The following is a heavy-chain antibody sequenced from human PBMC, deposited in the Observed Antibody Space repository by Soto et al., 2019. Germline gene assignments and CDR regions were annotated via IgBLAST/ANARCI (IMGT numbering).Heavy chain of an antibody. V-gene: IGHV4-59*01. CDR1: GGSISSYY. CDR2: IYYSGST. CDR3: ARFTMSIAARPGYFDY. J-gene: IGHJ4*02. Sequence: SETLSLTCTVSGGSISSYYWSWIRQPPGKGLEWIGYIYYSGSTNYNPSLKSRVTISVDTSKNQFSLKLSSVTAADTAVYYCARFTMSIAARPGYFDYWGQGTLVTVSS. D-gene: IGHD6-6*01.